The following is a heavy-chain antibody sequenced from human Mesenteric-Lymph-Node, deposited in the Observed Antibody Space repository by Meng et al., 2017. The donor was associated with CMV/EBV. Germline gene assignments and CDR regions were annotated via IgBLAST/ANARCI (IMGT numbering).Heavy chain of an antibody. Sequence: SVKVSCKASGGTFSSYAISWVRQAPGQGLEWMGGIIPIFGTANYAQKFQGRVTITTDESTSTAYMELSSLRSEDTAVYYCARGRGGYSGYDNYYYGMDVWDQGTTVTVSS. CDR2: IIPIFGTA. V-gene: IGHV1-69*05. CDR1: GGTFSSYA. D-gene: IGHD5-12*01. CDR3: ARGRGGYSGYDNYYYGMDV. J-gene: IGHJ6*02.